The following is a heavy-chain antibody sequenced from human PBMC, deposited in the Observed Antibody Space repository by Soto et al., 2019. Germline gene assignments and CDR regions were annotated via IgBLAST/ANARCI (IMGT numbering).Heavy chain of an antibody. V-gene: IGHV4-59*01. CDR3: ARDSGAARAYYCYGMDV. J-gene: IGHJ6*02. CDR2: IYYSGST. CDR1: GGSISSYY. D-gene: IGHD6-6*01. Sequence: SETLSLTCTVSGGSISSYYWSWIRQPPGKGLEWIGYIYYSGSTNYNPSLKSRVTISVDTSKNQFSLKLSSVTAADTAVYYLARDSGAARAYYCYGMDVWGQGTTVTVSS.